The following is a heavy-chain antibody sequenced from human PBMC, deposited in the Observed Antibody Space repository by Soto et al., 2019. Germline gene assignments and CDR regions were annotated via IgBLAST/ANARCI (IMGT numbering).Heavy chain of an antibody. D-gene: IGHD2-21*01. CDR3: AGSMNSYISYYYAWNV. CDR1: GGSFSSYY. CDR2: IYYSGST. J-gene: IGHJ6*02. V-gene: IGHV4-59*01. Sequence: ETLSLTCTVSGGSFSSYYCSWIRPPPGKGLEWIAYIYYSGSTNYNPSLKSRVTISRDTSKNQLSLKLRSVTAADTAVYYCAGSMNSYISYYYAWNVWGQGTTVTVS.